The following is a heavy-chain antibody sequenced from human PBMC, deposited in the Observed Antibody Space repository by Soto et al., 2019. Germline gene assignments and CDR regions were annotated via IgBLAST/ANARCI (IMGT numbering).Heavy chain of an antibody. Sequence: SENLSLTSAVYAGSLSGYCWIGSRHPLGTGLEWIGEINHSGSTNYNPSLKSRVTISVDTSKNQFSLKLTSVTAADTAVYYCARDKLTGLFDYWGQRTLDTGSS. CDR3: ARDKLTGLFDY. CDR1: AGSLSGYC. V-gene: IGHV4-34*01. CDR2: INHSGST. D-gene: IGHD2-8*02. J-gene: IGHJ4*02.